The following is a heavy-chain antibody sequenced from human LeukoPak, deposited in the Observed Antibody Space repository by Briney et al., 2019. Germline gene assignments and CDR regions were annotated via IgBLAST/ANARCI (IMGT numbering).Heavy chain of an antibody. J-gene: IGHJ4*02. V-gene: IGHV3-66*01. CDR3: AKVLGNSSGYYRYYFDY. CDR2: IYSSGGT. Sequence: GGSLRLSCAASGFTVSNNYMSWVRQAPGKGLEWVSVIYSSGGTSYADSVKGRFTISRDNSKNTLYLQMNSLRAEDTAVYYCAKVLGNSSGYYRYYFDYWGQGTLVTVSS. CDR1: GFTVSNNY. D-gene: IGHD3-22*01.